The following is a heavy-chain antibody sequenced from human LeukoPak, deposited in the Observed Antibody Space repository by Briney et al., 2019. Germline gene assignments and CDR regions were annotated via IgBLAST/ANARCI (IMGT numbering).Heavy chain of an antibody. V-gene: IGHV4-34*01. CDR1: GWSFSGYY. Sequence: SETLSLTYAVYGWSFSGYYWSWIRQPPGKGLEWIGEINHSGSTNYNPSLKSRVTISVDTSKNQFSLKLSSVTAADTAVYYCARVKSDDILTGYTYYYYGMDVWGQGTTVTVSS. J-gene: IGHJ6*02. CDR2: INHSGST. D-gene: IGHD3-9*01. CDR3: ARVKSDDILTGYTYYYYGMDV.